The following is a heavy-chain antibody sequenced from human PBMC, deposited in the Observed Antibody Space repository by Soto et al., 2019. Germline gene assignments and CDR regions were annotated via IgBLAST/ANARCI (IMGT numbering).Heavy chain of an antibody. V-gene: IGHV1-69*12. D-gene: IGHD1-26*01. CDR1: GGTFSSYA. CDR2: IIPIFGTA. Sequence: QVQLVQSGAEVKKPGSSVKVSCKASGGTFSSYAISWVRQAPGQGLEWMGGIIPIFGTANYGQKFQGRVTIRAGESTGTVYMELGSLRSEATAVYCCARVASAWVGDAFDLWGQGTMVTGS. J-gene: IGHJ3*01. CDR3: ARVASAWVGDAFDL.